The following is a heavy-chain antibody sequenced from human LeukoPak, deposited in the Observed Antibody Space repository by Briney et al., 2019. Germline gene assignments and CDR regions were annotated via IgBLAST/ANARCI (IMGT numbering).Heavy chain of an antibody. V-gene: IGHV3-43*02. CDR3: AKEDYSSSWYALDY. D-gene: IGHD6-13*01. CDR1: GFTFDDYA. CDR2: ISGDGGSI. J-gene: IGHJ4*02. Sequence: GGSLRLSCAASGFTFDDYAIYRVRQGPGKGLEWVSLISGDGGSIYYADSVKGRFTISRDNSKNSLYLQMNSMRTEDTALYYCAKEDYSSSWYALDYWGQGTLVTVSP.